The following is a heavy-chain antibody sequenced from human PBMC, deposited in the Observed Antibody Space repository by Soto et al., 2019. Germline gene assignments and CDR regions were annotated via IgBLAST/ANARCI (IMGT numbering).Heavy chain of an antibody. D-gene: IGHD3-10*01. Sequence: SETLSLTCTVSGGSISSYYWSWIRQPPGKGLEWIGYIYYSGSTNYNPSLKSRVTISVDTSKNQFSLKLSSVTAADTAVYYCARDLFAGIDYYGSGYGMDVWGQGTTVTVSS. CDR3: ARDLFAGIDYYGSGYGMDV. CDR2: IYYSGST. CDR1: GGSISSYY. V-gene: IGHV4-59*01. J-gene: IGHJ6*02.